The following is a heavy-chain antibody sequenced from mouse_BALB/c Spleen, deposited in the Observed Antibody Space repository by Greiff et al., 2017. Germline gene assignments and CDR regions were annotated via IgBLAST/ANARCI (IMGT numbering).Heavy chain of an antibody. CDR2: ISYSGST. D-gene: IGHD2-10*02. CDR3: ARGTWYGNPFAY. V-gene: IGHV3-2*02. J-gene: IGHJ3*01. CDR1: GYSITSDYA. Sequence: VKLMESGPGLVKPSQSLSLTCTVTGYSITSDYAWNWIRQFPGNKLEWMGYISYSGSTSYNPSLKSRISITRDTSKNQFFLQLNSVTTEDTATYYCARGTWYGNPFAYWGQGTLVTVSA.